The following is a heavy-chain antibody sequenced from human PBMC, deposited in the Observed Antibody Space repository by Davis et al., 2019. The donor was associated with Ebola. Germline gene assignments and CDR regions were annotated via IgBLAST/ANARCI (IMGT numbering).Heavy chain of an antibody. J-gene: IGHJ4*02. CDR3: ARGQYHYDRTGYHPDDYFDY. V-gene: IGHV4-4*07. Sequence: SETLSLTCTVSGGSMSSYYWSWIRQPAGKGLEWIGRIYTSGSTNYNPSLKSRVTISVDTSKNQFSLKLSSVTAADTAVYYCARGQYHYDRTGYHPDDYFDYWGQETLVTVSS. CDR2: IYTSGST. CDR1: GGSMSSYY. D-gene: IGHD3-22*01.